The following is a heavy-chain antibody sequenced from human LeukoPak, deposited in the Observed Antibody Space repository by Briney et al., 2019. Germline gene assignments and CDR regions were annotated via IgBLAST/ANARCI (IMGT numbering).Heavy chain of an antibody. CDR1: GYTFTGYY. CDR2: INPDSGGT. Sequence: ASVKVSCKASGYTFTGYYMHWVRQAPGQGLEWMGWINPDSGGTNYAQKFQGWVTMTRDTSISTAYMELSRLRSDDTAVYYCARAQPLIAAGTTTIPPGSYNWFDPWGQGTLVTVSS. CDR3: ARAQPLIAAGTTTIPPGSYNWFDP. D-gene: IGHD6-13*01. V-gene: IGHV1-2*04. J-gene: IGHJ5*02.